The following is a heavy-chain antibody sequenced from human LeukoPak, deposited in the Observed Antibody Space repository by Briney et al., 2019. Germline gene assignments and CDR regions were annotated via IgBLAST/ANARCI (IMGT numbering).Heavy chain of an antibody. CDR2: ISSSSSTTI. J-gene: IGHJ3*02. D-gene: IGHD6-19*01. Sequence: GGSLRLSCAASGFTFSSYSMNWVRQAPGKGLEWISYISSSSSTTIYYADSVRGRFAISRDNAKNSLYLQMSSLRAEDTAVYYCARYGNGAWLAHYSFDIWGQGTMVTVSS. V-gene: IGHV3-48*01. CDR3: ARYGNGAWLAHYSFDI. CDR1: GFTFSSYS.